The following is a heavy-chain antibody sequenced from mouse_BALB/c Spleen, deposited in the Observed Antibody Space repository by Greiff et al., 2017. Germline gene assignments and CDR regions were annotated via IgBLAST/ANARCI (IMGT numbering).Heavy chain of an antibody. CDR3: ARLSNYEGRGYAMDY. CDR2: ISSGSSTI. V-gene: IGHV5-17*02. D-gene: IGHD1-1*01. Sequence: EVKLVESGGGLVQPGGSRKLSCAASGFTSSSFGMHWVRQAPEKGLEWVAYISSGSSTIYYADTVKGRFTISRDNPKNTLFLQMTSLRSEDTAMYYCARLSNYEGRGYAMDYWGQGTSVTVSS. J-gene: IGHJ4*01. CDR1: GFTSSSFG.